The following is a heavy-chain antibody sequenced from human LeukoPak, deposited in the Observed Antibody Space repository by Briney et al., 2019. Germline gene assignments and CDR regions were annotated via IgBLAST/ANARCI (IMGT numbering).Heavy chain of an antibody. CDR2: INPSGGST. CDR1: GYTFTSYY. Sequence: ASVKVSCKASGYTFTSYYMHWVRQAPGQGLEWMGIINPSGGSTSYAQKFQGRVTMTRDTSISTAYMELSRLRSDDTAVYYCARAQGVVDFDYWGQGTLVTVSS. CDR3: ARAQGVVDFDY. V-gene: IGHV1-46*01. J-gene: IGHJ4*02. D-gene: IGHD3-3*01.